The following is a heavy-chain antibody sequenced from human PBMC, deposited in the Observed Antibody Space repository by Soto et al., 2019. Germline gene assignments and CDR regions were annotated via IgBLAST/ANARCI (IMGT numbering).Heavy chain of an antibody. J-gene: IGHJ6*02. D-gene: IGHD5-18*01. CDR1: GFTFGDYA. V-gene: IGHV3-49*03. CDR2: IGSKAYGGTT. Sequence: GGSLRLSCTASGFTFGDYAMSWFRQAPGKGLEWVGFIGSKAYGGTTEYAASVKGRFTISRDDSKSIAYLQMNSLKTEDTAVYYCTRVGYSYEYGMDVWGQGTTVTVSS. CDR3: TRVGYSYEYGMDV.